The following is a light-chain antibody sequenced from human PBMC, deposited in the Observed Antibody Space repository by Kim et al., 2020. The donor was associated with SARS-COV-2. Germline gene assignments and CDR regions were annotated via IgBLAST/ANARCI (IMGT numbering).Light chain of an antibody. CDR2: DVT. CDR1: SSDVGAHNY. J-gene: IGLJ2*01. Sequence: PVPSISTSCTGTSSDVGAHNYVSWYQHHPGKAPKLMIYDVTRRPSGISNRFSGSKSGNTASLTISGLQAEDEADYYCSSYTGSVVFGGGTQLTVL. V-gene: IGLV2-14*03. CDR3: SSYTGSVV.